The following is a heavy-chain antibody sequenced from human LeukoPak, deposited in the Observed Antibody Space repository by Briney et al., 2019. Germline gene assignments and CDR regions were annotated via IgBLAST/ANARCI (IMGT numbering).Heavy chain of an antibody. Sequence: GGSLRLSCAASGFTFSSYTMNWVRQAPGKGLEWVSSISSSSSYIYYADSVKGRFSISRDNAKNSLYLQMNSLRAEDTALYYCARARWGIVATITANYFDYWGQGTLVTVSS. CDR3: ARARWGIVATITANYFDY. J-gene: IGHJ4*02. D-gene: IGHD5-12*01. V-gene: IGHV3-21*04. CDR1: GFTFSSYT. CDR2: ISSSSSYI.